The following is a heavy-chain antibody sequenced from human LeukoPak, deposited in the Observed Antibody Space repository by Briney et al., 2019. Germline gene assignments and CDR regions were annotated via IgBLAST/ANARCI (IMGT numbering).Heavy chain of an antibody. Sequence: TSETLSLTCAVYGGSFSGYYWSWIRQPPGKGLEWIGSIYHSGSTYYNPSLKSRVTISVDTSKNQFSLKLSSVTAADTAVYYCARTREEMATIFAFDYWGQGTLVTVSS. CDR3: ARTREEMATIFAFDY. D-gene: IGHD5-24*01. J-gene: IGHJ4*02. CDR1: GGSFSGYY. CDR2: IYHSGST. V-gene: IGHV4-34*01.